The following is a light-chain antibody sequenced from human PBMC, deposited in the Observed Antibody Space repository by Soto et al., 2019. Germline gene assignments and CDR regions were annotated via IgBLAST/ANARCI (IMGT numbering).Light chain of an antibody. V-gene: IGKV3-20*01. Sequence: EIVLTQSPGTLYLSPGERATLSCRASQSVTSTSLAWYQQKPGQAPRLLMYGASSRATGTPDRISGGGSGTDFTLTISRLEPEDFAVYYCQHYVTSSITFGQGTRLEIK. CDR3: QHYVTSSIT. CDR2: GAS. J-gene: IGKJ5*01. CDR1: QSVTSTS.